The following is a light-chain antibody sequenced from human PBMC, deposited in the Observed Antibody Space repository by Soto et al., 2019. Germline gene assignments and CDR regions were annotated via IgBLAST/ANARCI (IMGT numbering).Light chain of an antibody. Sequence: ERVMTQALATLSVSPGERATPSCRASQSVSSNLAWYQQKPGQAPRLLIYGASTRATGIPARFSGSGSGTEFTLTISSLQSEDFAVYYCQQYNNWPGTFGQGTKVDI. CDR1: QSVSSN. J-gene: IGKJ1*01. CDR3: QQYNNWPGT. CDR2: GAS. V-gene: IGKV3-15*01.